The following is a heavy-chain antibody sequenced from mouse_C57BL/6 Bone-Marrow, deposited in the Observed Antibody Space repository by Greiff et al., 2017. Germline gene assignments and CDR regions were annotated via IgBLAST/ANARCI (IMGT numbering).Heavy chain of an antibody. D-gene: IGHD4-1*01. CDR3: TGNWDVRDY. V-gene: IGHV6-3*01. CDR2: IRLKSDNYAT. CDR1: GFTFSNYW. Sequence: EVKVEESGGGLVQPGGSMKLSCVASGFTFSNYWMNWVRQSPEKGLEWVAQIRLKSDNYATHYAESVKGRFTISRDDYKSSVYLQMNNLRAEDTGIYYCTGNWDVRDYWGQGTTLTVSS. J-gene: IGHJ2*01.